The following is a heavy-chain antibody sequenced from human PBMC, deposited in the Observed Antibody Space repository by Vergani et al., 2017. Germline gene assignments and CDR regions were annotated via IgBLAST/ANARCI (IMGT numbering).Heavy chain of an antibody. CDR2: IYYSGST. Sequence: QLQLQESGPGLVKPSETLSLTCTVSGGSISSSSYYWGWLRQPPGKGLEWIGSIYYSGSTYYNPSLKSRVTISVDTSKNQFALKLSSVTAADTAVYYCARRVGYCSTTSCYGXFDPWGQGTLVTVSS. CDR1: GGSISSSSYY. J-gene: IGHJ5*02. V-gene: IGHV4-39*01. CDR3: ARRVGYCSTTSCYGXFDP. D-gene: IGHD2-2*01.